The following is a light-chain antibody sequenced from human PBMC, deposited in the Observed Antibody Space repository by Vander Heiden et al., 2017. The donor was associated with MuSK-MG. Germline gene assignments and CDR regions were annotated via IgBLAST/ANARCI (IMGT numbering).Light chain of an antibody. CDR2: DAF. CDR1: QDISNF. CDR3: QQDDNLPFT. J-gene: IGKJ3*01. Sequence: DIQMTQSPSSLSASVGERVTITCQASQDISNFLAWYQQKPGKAPKLLIYDAFSLETGVPSRFSGSGSGTDFTFTISSLQPEDVATYFCQQDDNLPFTFGHGTKVDIK. V-gene: IGKV1-33*01.